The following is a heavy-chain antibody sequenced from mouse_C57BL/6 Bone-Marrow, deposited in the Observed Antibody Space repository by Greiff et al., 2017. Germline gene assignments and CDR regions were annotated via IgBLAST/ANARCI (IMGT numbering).Heavy chain of an antibody. D-gene: IGHD1-1*01. Sequence: EVQLQQSGAELVRPGASVKLSCTASGFNIKDDYMHWVKQRPEQGLEWIGWIDPENGDTEYASKFQGKATITADTSSNTAYLQLRSLTSEDTAVYYCTGSQAWFAYWGQGTLVTVSA. CDR3: TGSQAWFAY. V-gene: IGHV14-4*01. J-gene: IGHJ3*01. CDR1: GFNIKDDY. CDR2: IDPENGDT.